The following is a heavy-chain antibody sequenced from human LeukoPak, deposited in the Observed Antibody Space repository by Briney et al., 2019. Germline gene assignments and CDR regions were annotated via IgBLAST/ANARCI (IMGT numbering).Heavy chain of an antibody. CDR1: GGSFSGYY. V-gene: IGHV4-59*10. J-gene: IGHJ6*03. CDR2: IYTSGST. D-gene: IGHD6-13*01. Sequence: SETLSLTCAVYGGSFSGYYWSWIRQPAGKGLEWIGRIYTSGSTNYNPSLKSRVTMSVDTSKNQFSLKLSSVTAADTAVFYCARGYSSWIGSHYYYYMDVWGKGTTVTVSS. CDR3: ARGYSSWIGSHYYYYMDV.